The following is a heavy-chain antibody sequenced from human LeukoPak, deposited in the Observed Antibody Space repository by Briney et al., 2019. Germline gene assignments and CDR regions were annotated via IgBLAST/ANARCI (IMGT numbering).Heavy chain of an antibody. CDR1: GYTFTSYD. J-gene: IGHJ4*02. Sequence: ASVKVSCKASGYTFTSYDINWVRQATGQALEWMGWMNPNSGNTGYAQKFQGRVTITRNTSISTAYMELSSLRSEDTAVYYCARGLSWELNYFDYWGQGTLVTVSS. CDR3: ARGLSWELNYFDY. V-gene: IGHV1-8*03. CDR2: MNPNSGNT. D-gene: IGHD1-26*01.